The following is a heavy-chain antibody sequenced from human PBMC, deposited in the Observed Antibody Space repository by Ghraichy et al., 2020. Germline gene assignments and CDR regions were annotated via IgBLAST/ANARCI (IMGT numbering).Heavy chain of an antibody. CDR2: ISNSSGFT. D-gene: IGHD3-10*01. CDR3: ARASAVVRRTMLFDS. V-gene: IGHV3-11*06. Sequence: GGSLRLSCAASGFTFSDHYMNWIRQAPGEGPEWISYISNSSGFTNYADSVKGRFTISRDNAKNSVFLEMSGLRVEDTAVYYCARASAVVRRTMLFDSWGHGTRVVVSS. CDR1: GFTFSDHY. J-gene: IGHJ4*01.